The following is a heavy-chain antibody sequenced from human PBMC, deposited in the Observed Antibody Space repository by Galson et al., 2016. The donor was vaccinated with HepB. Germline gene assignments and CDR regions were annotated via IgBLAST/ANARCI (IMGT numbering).Heavy chain of an antibody. J-gene: IGHJ4*02. CDR2: IYSGST. V-gene: IGHV4-4*02. Sequence: SETLSLTCAVSGASISGEKWWTWVRQTPGKGLEWIGEIYSGSTRYNPSLKSRVTISMDKSQNHFSLNLNSVTAADTAVYYCATVRVGCSSTSCYIEDWGQGTLVTVSS. D-gene: IGHD2-2*01. CDR1: GASISGEKW. CDR3: ATVRVGCSSTSCYIED.